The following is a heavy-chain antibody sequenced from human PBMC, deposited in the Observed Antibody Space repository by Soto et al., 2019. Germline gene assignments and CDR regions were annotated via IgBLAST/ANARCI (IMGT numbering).Heavy chain of an antibody. CDR1: GFTFHDYA. V-gene: IGHV3-23*05. CDR2: IAFTGSAT. J-gene: IGHJ4*02. Sequence: PGGSLRLSCATSGFTFHDYAMSWVRQAPGKGLEWVSAIAFTGSATYYADSVKGRFTISRDNSKNTLYLQMNSRRAEDTAVYYCAKKKYGYYDSSGYYPGGYFDYWGQGTLVTVSS. D-gene: IGHD3-22*01. CDR3: AKKKYGYYDSSGYYPGGYFDY.